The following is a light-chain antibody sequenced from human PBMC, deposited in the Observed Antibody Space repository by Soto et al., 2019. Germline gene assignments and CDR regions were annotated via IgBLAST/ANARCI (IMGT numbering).Light chain of an antibody. J-gene: IGKJ4*01. CDR1: QTVLFASDNKNY. V-gene: IGKV4-1*01. CDR2: WAS. CDR3: QQYYTIPIT. Sequence: DILLTQSPDSLAVSLGERATINCKSSQTVLFASDNKNYLAWYQQKPGQAPKLLIYWASARESGVPDRFSGSGSETDFNFTITSLQAEDVAVYYCQQYYTIPITVGGGTKVDIK.